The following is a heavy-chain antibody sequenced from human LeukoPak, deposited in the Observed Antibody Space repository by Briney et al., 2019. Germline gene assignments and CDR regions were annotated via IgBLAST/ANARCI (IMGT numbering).Heavy chain of an antibody. CDR2: IYHSGST. CDR3: AKSGGYCLIDC. D-gene: IGHD1-26*01. J-gene: IGHJ4*02. Sequence: SETLSLTCAVSGVSISGSGHYWGWIRQPPGKGLEWIGNIYHSGSTYYNASLQSRVTISIDTSKNQFSLRLNSVTAADTAMYYCAKSGGYCLIDCWGQGTLVTVSS. CDR1: GVSISGSGHY. V-gene: IGHV4-39*01.